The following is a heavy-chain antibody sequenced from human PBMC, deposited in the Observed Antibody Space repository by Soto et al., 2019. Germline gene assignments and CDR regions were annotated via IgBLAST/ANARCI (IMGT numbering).Heavy chain of an antibody. V-gene: IGHV3-30-3*01. Sequence: GGSLRLSCAASGFTFSSYAMHWVRQAPGKGLEWVAVISYDGSNKYYADSVKGRFTISRDNSKNTLYLQMNSLRAEDTAVYYCARGGRGYSYRYWIDYWGQGTLVTVSS. CDR3: ARGGRGYSYRYWIDY. D-gene: IGHD5-18*01. J-gene: IGHJ4*02. CDR2: ISYDGSNK. CDR1: GFTFSSYA.